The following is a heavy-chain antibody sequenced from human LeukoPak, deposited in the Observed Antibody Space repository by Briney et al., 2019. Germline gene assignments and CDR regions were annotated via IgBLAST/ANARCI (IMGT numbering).Heavy chain of an antibody. D-gene: IGHD1-26*01. Sequence: PSETLSLTCAVSGGSISSSNWWSWIRQPPGKGLEWIGYIYYSGSTNYNPFLKSRVTISVDTSKNQFSLKLSSVTAADTAVYYCARVRGSYYWYFDLWGRGTLVTVSS. J-gene: IGHJ2*01. CDR1: GGSISSSNW. CDR3: ARVRGSYYWYFDL. CDR2: IYYSGST. V-gene: IGHV4-4*02.